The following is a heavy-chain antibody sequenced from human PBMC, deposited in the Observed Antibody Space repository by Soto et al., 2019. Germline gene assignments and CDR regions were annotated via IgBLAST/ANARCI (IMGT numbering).Heavy chain of an antibody. Sequence: QVQLVESGGGVVQPGRSLRVSCAASGFTFSSYAMHWVRQAPGKGLEWVAVISYDGNNKYYTDSVKGRFTVSRDNSKNTIYLQKSSLRDEDSAVYYWAKREYNGSSRGGSFCFWGRGTLGTVSS. J-gene: IGHJ1*01. CDR2: ISYDGNNK. V-gene: IGHV3-30-3*02. D-gene: IGHD1-26*01. CDR3: AKREYNGSSRGGSFCF. CDR1: GFTFSSYA.